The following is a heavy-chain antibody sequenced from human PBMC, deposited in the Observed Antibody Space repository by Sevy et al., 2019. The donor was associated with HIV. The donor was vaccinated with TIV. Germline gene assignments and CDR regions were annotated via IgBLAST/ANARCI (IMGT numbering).Heavy chain of an antibody. CDR3: AIYRGGS. CDR1: GFTFSSYA. D-gene: IGHD1-26*01. V-gene: IGHV3-23*01. J-gene: IGHJ5*02. Sequence: GGSVRLSCAASGFTFSSYAMSWVRQAPGKGLEWVSGISGSGGSTYYANSVKGRFTISRDNSKNTVYLQMNSLRAEDTAVYYCAIYRGGSWGQGTLVTVSS. CDR2: ISGSGGST.